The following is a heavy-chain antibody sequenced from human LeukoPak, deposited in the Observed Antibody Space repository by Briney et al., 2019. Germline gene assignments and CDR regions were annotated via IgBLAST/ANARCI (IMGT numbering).Heavy chain of an antibody. J-gene: IGHJ4*02. CDR1: GFTFSSYS. Sequence: PGGSLRLSCAASGFTFSSYSMNWVRQAPGKGLEWVSSISSSSSYIYYADSVKGRFTISRDNAKNSLYLQMNSLRAEDTAAYYCARDTPYGDYLICDYWGQGTLVTVSS. CDR3: ARDTPYGDYLICDY. CDR2: ISSSSSYI. D-gene: IGHD4-17*01. V-gene: IGHV3-21*01.